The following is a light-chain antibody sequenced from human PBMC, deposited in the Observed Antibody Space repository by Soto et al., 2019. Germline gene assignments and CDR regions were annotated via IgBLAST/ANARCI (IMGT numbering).Light chain of an antibody. V-gene: IGKV1-39*01. CDR3: QQTDTLPST. Sequence: DIQMTQSPSSLSASVGDRVTITCRASQSISTYLNWYQQKPGKAPKLLIYAASTLQSGVPSRFSGSGSGTDFRLTITSLQPEDIATYYCQQTDTLPSTFGQGTRLEIK. CDR1: QSISTY. J-gene: IGKJ5*01. CDR2: AAS.